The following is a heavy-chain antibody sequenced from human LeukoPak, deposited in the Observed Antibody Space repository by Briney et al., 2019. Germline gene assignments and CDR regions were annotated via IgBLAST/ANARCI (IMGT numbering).Heavy chain of an antibody. Sequence: QPGRSLRLSCAASGFTFSSYAMHWVRQAPGKGLEWVAVISYDGSNKYYADSVKGRFTISRDNSKNTLYLQMNSLRAEDTAVYYCARDNVHSVWGQGTLVTVS. CDR1: GFTFSSYA. CDR3: ARDNVHSV. CDR2: ISYDGSNK. J-gene: IGHJ4*02. D-gene: IGHD5/OR15-5a*01. V-gene: IGHV3-30*01.